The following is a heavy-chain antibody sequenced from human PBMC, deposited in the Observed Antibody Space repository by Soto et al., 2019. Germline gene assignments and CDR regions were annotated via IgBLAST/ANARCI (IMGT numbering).Heavy chain of an antibody. CDR2: IYYSGST. D-gene: IGHD3-3*02. CDR1: AGSISSGGYY. CDR3: ARDHFWSGFNWFDP. Sequence: TLSLTCTVSAGSISSGGYYWSLIRQHPGKGLEWIGYIYYSGSTYYNPSLKSRVTISVDTSKNQFSLKLSSVTDADTAVYYCARDHFWSGFNWFDPWGQGTLVTVSS. J-gene: IGHJ5*02. V-gene: IGHV4-31*03.